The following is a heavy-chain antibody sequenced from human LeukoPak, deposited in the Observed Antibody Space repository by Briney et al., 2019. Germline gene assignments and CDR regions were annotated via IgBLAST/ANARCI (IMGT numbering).Heavy chain of an antibody. CDR3: ARQYYSASGSSHVGAYDF. D-gene: IGHD3-10*01. J-gene: IGHJ4*02. V-gene: IGHV4-59*01. Sequence: SETLSLTCTVSGVSISNYYWSWIRQSPGGRLEWIGYMYNSGGASYNPSLRSRVTISVDTSKNQFSLKLRSVTAADTAIYYCARQYYSASGSSHVGAYDFWGQGTLVTVSS. CDR2: MYNSGGA. CDR1: GVSISNYY.